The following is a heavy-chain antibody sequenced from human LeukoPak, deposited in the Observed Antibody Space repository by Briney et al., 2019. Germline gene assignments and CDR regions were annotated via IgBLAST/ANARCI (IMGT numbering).Heavy chain of an antibody. D-gene: IGHD2-15*01. V-gene: IGHV3-30*18. Sequence: GGSLRLSCAASGFTFSTFGIHWVRQAPGKGLQWVAVISNDGINIYYADSVKGRFTISRDNSKNTVYLQMNSLRAEDTAVYYCAKDRLQGYYYGMDVWGQGTTVTVSS. CDR2: ISNDGINI. CDR1: GFTFSTFG. J-gene: IGHJ6*02. CDR3: AKDRLQGYYYGMDV.